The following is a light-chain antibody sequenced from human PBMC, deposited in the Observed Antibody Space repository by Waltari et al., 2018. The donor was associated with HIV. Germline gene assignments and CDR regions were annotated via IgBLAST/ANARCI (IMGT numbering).Light chain of an antibody. CDR2: EDK. V-gene: IGLV6-57*04. CDR3: QSYDSTTWV. Sequence: NFMLTQPHSVSESPGKTVTISCTRSSGSIVSNYVQWYQQRPGSAPTTVIYEDKQGPSGVPDRVSGSIGSSANSASLTIAGLKTEDGAEYYCQSYDSTTWVFGGATKLTVL. J-gene: IGLJ3*02. CDR1: SGSIVSNY.